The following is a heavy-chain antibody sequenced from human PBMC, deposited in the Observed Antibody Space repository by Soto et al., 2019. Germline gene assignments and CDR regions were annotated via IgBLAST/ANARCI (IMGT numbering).Heavy chain of an antibody. CDR1: GGSISSCGYY. J-gene: IGHJ3*02. Sequence: QVQLQESGPGLVKPSQTLSLTCTVSGGSISSCGYYWSWIRQHQGKGLEWIGYIYYSGSTYYNPSLKSRVTISVDPSQNQFSLKLSSVTAADTAVYYCARRNRGDAFDIWGQGTMVTVSS. D-gene: IGHD1-1*01. CDR3: ARRNRGDAFDI. CDR2: IYYSGST. V-gene: IGHV4-31*03.